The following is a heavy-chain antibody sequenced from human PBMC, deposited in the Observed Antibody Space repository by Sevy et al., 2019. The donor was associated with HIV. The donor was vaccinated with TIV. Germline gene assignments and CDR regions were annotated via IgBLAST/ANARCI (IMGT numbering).Heavy chain of an antibody. V-gene: IGHV3-15*01. Sequence: GGSLRLSCAASGFTFSIIYMNWVRQSPGKGLEWVGRMKSKTDGGTTDYAAPEKDRFTMSSDDSKNTLYLQMNSLKADETAVDYCTKVGFRNWGWGAFDIWGQGTMVTVSS. CDR3: TKVGFRNWGWGAFDI. D-gene: IGHD3-16*01. CDR2: MKSKTDGGTT. CDR1: GFTFSIIY. J-gene: IGHJ3*02.